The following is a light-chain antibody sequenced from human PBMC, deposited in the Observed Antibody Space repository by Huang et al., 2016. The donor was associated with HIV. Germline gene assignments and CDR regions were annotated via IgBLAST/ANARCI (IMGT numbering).Light chain of an antibody. J-gene: IGKJ1*01. V-gene: IGKV1-39*01. CDR2: TAS. CDR1: QNITKS. Sequence: DIQMTQSPPSLSASVGDRVTFTCRANQNITKSLNWYQPKPGKTPKLLIYTASTLESGVPSRFSGSGSGSRVTLNIVSLQPEDFATYYCQQSFSVPRTFG. CDR3: QQSFSVPRT.